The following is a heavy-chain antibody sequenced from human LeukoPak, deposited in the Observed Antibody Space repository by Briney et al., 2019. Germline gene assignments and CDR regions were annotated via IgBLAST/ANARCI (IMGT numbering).Heavy chain of an antibody. CDR1: GYTFTSYG. CDR2: ISAYNGNT. J-gene: IGHJ3*02. Sequence: ASVKVSCKASGYTFTSYGISWVRQAPGQGLEWMGWISAYNGNTNYAQKLQGRVTMTTDTSTSTVYMELSSLRSEDTAVYYCARDGDYYDSSVGSLAFDIWGQGTMVTVSS. CDR3: ARDGDYYDSSVGSLAFDI. D-gene: IGHD3-22*01. V-gene: IGHV1-18*01.